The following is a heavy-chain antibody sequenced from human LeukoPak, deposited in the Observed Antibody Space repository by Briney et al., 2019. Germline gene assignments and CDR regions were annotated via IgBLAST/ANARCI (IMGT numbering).Heavy chain of an antibody. CDR1: GFTVSSCY. V-gene: IGHV3-53*01. J-gene: IGHJ4*02. CDR3: ARGAHTHDYSNYQFDY. CDR2: LYSDGST. D-gene: IGHD4-11*01. Sequence: GGSLRLSCAASGFTVSSCYMSWVRQAPGKGLEWVSVLYSDGSTFYADSVKGRFTISRDNSKNTLHLQMNSLRAEDTAVYYCARGAHTHDYSNYQFDYWGQGTLVTVSS.